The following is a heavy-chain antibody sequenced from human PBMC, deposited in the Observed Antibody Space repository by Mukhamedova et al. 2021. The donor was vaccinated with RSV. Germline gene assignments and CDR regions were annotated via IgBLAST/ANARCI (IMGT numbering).Heavy chain of an antibody. CDR2: INPNSGGT. Sequence: EYMGWINPNSGGTKYAQKFQGRVTMTRDTSISTAYMELSRLSSDDTAVYYCAGSGITGTSGIDPWGQGTLVTVSS. CDR3: AGSGITGTSGIDP. V-gene: IGHV1-2*02. J-gene: IGHJ5*02. D-gene: IGHD1-7*01.